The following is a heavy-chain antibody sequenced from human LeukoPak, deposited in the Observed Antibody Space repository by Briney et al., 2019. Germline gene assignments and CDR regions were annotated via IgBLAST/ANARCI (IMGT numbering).Heavy chain of an antibody. CDR3: ASLEQNWFDP. Sequence: SETLSLTCTVSGGSISSYYWSWIRQPPGKRLEWIGYIYSSGSTNYNPSLKSRLTISVDTSKNQFSLKLSSVTAADTAVYYCASLEQNWFDPWGQGTLVTVSS. V-gene: IGHV4-59*01. J-gene: IGHJ5*02. CDR2: IYSSGST. CDR1: GGSISSYY. D-gene: IGHD1/OR15-1a*01.